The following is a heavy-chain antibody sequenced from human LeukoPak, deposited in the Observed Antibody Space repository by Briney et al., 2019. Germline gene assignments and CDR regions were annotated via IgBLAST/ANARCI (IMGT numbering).Heavy chain of an antibody. V-gene: IGHV1-18*01. CDR1: GYTFTSYG. D-gene: IGHD2-15*01. CDR2: ITDYNRNT. Sequence: GASVKVSCKASGYTFTSYGISWVRQAPGQGLEWMGWITDYNRNTYYAQKFQGRVTMTIDTSTSTAYMELRSLRSDDTAVYYCARDTRYSSAWYDNWGQGTLVTVSS. CDR3: ARDTRYSSAWYDN. J-gene: IGHJ5*02.